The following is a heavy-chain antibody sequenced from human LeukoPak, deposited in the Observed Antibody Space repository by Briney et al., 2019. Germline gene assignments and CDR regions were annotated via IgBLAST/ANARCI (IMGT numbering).Heavy chain of an antibody. J-gene: IGHJ5*02. Sequence: ASVKVSCKASGYTFTSYAMHWVRQAPGQRLEWMGWINAGNGNTKYSQEFQGRVTITRDTSASTAYMELSSLRSDDTAVYYCAREYAGGWFDPWGQGTLVTVSS. D-gene: IGHD3-10*01. CDR2: INAGNGNT. CDR3: AREYAGGWFDP. V-gene: IGHV1-3*01. CDR1: GYTFTSYA.